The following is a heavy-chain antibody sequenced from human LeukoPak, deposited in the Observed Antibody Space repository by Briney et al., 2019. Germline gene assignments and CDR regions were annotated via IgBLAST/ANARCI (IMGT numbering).Heavy chain of an antibody. CDR1: GFTFSNYN. CDR2: ISITSSDI. CDR3: ARTDAFDI. Sequence: GGSLRLSCAASGFTFSNYNMNWVRQAPGKGLEWVSYISITSSDIRYADSVKGRFTILRDNARNSLYLQMNSLRAEDTAVYYCARTDAFDIWGQGTMVTVSS. V-gene: IGHV3-21*01. J-gene: IGHJ3*02.